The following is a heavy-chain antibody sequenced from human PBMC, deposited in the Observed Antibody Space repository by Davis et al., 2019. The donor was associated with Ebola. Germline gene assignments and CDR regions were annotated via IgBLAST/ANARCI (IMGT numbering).Heavy chain of an antibody. CDR2: ISYDGSNK. CDR3: ARDRAYYYGSGSYSYYYYYGMDV. CDR1: GFTFSSYA. Sequence: GGSLRLSCAASGFTFSSYAMHWVRQAPGKGLEWVAVISYDGSNKYYADSVKGRFTISRDNSKNTLYLQMNSLRAEDTAVYYCARDRAYYYGSGSYSYYYYYGMDVWGQGTMVTVSS. V-gene: IGHV3-30-3*01. D-gene: IGHD3-10*01. J-gene: IGHJ6*02.